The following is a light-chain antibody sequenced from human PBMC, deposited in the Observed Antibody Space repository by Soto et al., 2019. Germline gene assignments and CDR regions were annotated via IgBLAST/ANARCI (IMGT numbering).Light chain of an antibody. CDR3: AAWDDSLSGL. V-gene: IGLV1-47*02. J-gene: IGLJ3*02. CDR1: SSNIGSDY. CDR2: SNN. Sequence: QSVLTQPPSASGTPVQSVTISCSGSSSNIGSDYVYWYQQLPGTAPKHLIYSNNQPPAGVPDRFSGSNSGTSASLAISGLRSEDEAYYYCAAWDDSLSGLFGGGTKLTVL.